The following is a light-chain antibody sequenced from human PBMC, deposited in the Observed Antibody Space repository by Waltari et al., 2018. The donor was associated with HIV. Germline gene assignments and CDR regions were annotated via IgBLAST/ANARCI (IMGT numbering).Light chain of an antibody. CDR2: GAS. V-gene: IGKV3-15*01. Sequence: EMVMTQSPATLSVSPGERATLSCRASQSVSSNLAWYQQKPGQAPRLLMYGASTRATGIPARFSGSGSGTEFTLSISSLQSEDIAAYYCQQYNYWPPYTFGQGTKLEIK. J-gene: IGKJ2*01. CDR3: QQYNYWPPYT. CDR1: QSVSSN.